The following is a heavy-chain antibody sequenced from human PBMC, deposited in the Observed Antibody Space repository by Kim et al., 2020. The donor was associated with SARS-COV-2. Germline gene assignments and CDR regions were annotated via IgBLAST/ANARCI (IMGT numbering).Heavy chain of an antibody. CDR3: ARDASKYCSRTSCYSGYYYYGMDV. D-gene: IGHD2-2*02. Sequence: ASVKVSCKASGYTFTDYGISWVRQAPGQGLEWMGWISVYNGDIKYAQKFQGRVTVTTETSTSTAYMELRSLRSDDTAVYYCARDASKYCSRTSCYSGYYYYGMDVWGQGTTVTVCS. CDR1: GYTFTDYG. V-gene: IGHV1-18*04. J-gene: IGHJ6*02. CDR2: ISVYNGDI.